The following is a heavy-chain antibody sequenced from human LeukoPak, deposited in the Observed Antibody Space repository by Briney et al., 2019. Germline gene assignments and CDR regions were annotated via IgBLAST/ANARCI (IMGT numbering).Heavy chain of an antibody. CDR3: ARMRDGYMGRYYFDY. CDR2: IKEDGSDK. V-gene: IGHV3-7*04. J-gene: IGHJ4*02. Sequence: PGGSLRLSCAASGFTFSSYWMSWVRQAPGKGLEWVANIKEDGSDKKYVDSVKGRFTTSRGNAKNSLYLQMNSLRAEDTAVYYCARMRDGYMGRYYFDYWGQGTLVTVSS. CDR1: GFTFSSYW. D-gene: IGHD5-24*01.